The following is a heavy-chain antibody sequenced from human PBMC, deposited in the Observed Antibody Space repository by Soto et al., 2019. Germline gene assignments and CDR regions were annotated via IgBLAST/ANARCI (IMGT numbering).Heavy chain of an antibody. CDR2: ISYDGSNK. J-gene: IGHJ6*02. CDR1: GFTFSSYG. D-gene: IGHD5-18*01. Sequence: PGGSLRLSCAASGFTFSSYGMHWVRQAPGKGLEWVAVISYDGSNKYYADSVKGRFTISRDNSKNTLYLQMNSLRAEDTAVYYCANGYSYGWYYYYGMDVWGQGTTVTVSS. CDR3: ANGYSYGWYYYYGMDV. V-gene: IGHV3-30*18.